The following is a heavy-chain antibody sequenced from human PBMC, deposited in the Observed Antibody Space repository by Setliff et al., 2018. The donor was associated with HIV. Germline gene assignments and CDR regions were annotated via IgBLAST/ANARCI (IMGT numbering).Heavy chain of an antibody. J-gene: IGHJ5*02. V-gene: IGHV4-30-4*08. D-gene: IGHD5-12*01. CDR2: IYYSGST. CDR3: TTEDPWLRFGH. Sequence: PSETLSLTCTVSGGSISSGDYYWSWIRQPPGKGLEWIGYIYYSGSTYYNPSLRSRVTISLDTSKNQFSLKLSSVTAADTAVYYCTTEDPWLRFGHWGQGTLVTVSS. CDR1: GGSISSGDYY.